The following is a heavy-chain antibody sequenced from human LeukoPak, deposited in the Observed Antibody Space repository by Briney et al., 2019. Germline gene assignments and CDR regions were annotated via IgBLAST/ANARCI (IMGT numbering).Heavy chain of an antibody. D-gene: IGHD2-15*01. CDR2: IYISGST. V-gene: IGHV4-4*07. CDR1: GASINSHY. Sequence: SGTLSLTCSVSGASINSHYWTWIRQPAGKGLEWIGRIYISGSTNHSPSLKSRVTMSVDSSKNQFSLNLISVTAADTAVYYCARALNPLPGTYYFDYWGQGTLVTVSS. CDR3: ARALNPLPGTYYFDY. J-gene: IGHJ4*02.